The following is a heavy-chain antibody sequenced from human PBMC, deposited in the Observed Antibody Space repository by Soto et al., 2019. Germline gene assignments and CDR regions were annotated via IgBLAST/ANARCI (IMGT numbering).Heavy chain of an antibody. CDR3: ARAVTYIVAIRRGFDYFDY. CDR2: ISSSSSTI. D-gene: IGHD5-12*01. CDR1: GFTFSSYS. J-gene: IGHJ4*02. Sequence: EVQLVESGGGLVQPGGSLRLSCAASGFTFSSYSMNWVRQAPGKGLEWVSYISSSSSTIYYADSVKGRFTISRDNAKNSLYLQMNSLRAEDTAVYYCARAVTYIVAIRRGFDYFDYWGQGTLVTVSS. V-gene: IGHV3-48*01.